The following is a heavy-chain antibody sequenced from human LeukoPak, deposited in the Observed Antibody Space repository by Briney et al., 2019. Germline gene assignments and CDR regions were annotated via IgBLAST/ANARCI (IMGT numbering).Heavy chain of an antibody. CDR3: ARDPTLLWFGELLSYYYYYGMDV. J-gene: IGHJ6*02. CDR2: INPNSGGT. D-gene: IGHD3-10*01. Sequence: GASVKVSCKASGYTFTGYYMHWVRQALGQGLEWMGWINPNSGGTNYAQKFQGRVTMTRDTSISTAYMELSRLRSDDTAVYYCARDPTLLWFGELLSYYYYYGMDVWGQGTTVTVSS. V-gene: IGHV1-2*02. CDR1: GYTFTGYY.